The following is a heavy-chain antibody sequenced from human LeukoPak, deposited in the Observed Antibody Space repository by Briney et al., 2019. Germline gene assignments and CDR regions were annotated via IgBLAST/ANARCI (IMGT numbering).Heavy chain of an antibody. J-gene: IGHJ4*02. D-gene: IGHD3-3*01. Sequence: ASMKVSCKVSGDSLNELSMHWVRQSPGKGLEWMGGFDPEDGEIVYAQKFRGRVNMTEDTSTDTAYMSLGSLSPDDTAVYYCAAARLNEFWWGYWGQGTLVTVSS. CDR2: FDPEDGEI. CDR3: AAARLNEFWWGY. V-gene: IGHV1-24*01. CDR1: GDSLNELS.